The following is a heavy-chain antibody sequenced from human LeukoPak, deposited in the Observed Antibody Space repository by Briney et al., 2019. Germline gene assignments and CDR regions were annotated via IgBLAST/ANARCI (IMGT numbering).Heavy chain of an antibody. CDR1: GGSFSGYY. J-gene: IGHJ4*02. V-gene: IGHV4-34*01. CDR3: ARVHSNHLQLWLSHFDY. D-gene: IGHD5-18*01. CDR2: INHSGST. Sequence: PSETLSLTCAVYGGSFSGYYWSWIRQPPGKGLEWIGEINHSGSTKNNPSLKSRVTISVDTSKNQFSLKLSSVTAADTAVYYCARVHSNHLQLWLSHFDYWGQGTLVTVSS.